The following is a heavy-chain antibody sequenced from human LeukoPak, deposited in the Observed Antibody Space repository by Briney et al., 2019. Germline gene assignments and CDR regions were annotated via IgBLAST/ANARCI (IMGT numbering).Heavy chain of an antibody. V-gene: IGHV4/OR15-8*02. D-gene: IGHD1-26*01. J-gene: IGHJ4*02. CDR3: SRESGPFCPFGY. CDR1: GGSISGTNW. Sequence: PSETLSLTCGVSGGSISGTNWWSWVRQPPGQGLEWIGEISLAGQTNYNPSLNGRVTMSLDKSSNQLSLHLTSVTAANTATYFCSRESGPFCPFGYWGQGTLVIVSS. CDR2: ISLAGQT.